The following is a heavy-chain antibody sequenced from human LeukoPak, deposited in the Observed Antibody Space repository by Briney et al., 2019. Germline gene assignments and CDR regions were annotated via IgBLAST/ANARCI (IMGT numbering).Heavy chain of an antibody. V-gene: IGHV3-23*01. CDR2: ISGSGGST. CDR3: AKDSSSWYVHFDY. D-gene: IGHD6-13*01. Sequence: GFLRLFWSASGITLCSQAIRWGRPAPGEGVEWGSAISGSGGSTYYADSVKGRFTISRDNSKNTLYLQMNSLRAEDTAVYYCAKDSSSWYVHFDYWGQGTLVTVSS. CDR1: GITLCSQA. J-gene: IGHJ4*02.